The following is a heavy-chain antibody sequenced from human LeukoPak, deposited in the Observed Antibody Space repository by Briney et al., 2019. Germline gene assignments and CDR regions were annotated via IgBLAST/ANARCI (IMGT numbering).Heavy chain of an antibody. V-gene: IGHV1-18*01. Sequence: RASVKVSCKASGYTFTSYGISWVRQAPGQGLEWMGWISAFNGYTDYPQNFQGRVTLTTDTSTSTAYMELRSLRSDDTAVYYCARDTYTTVTAMDVWGKGTTVTVSS. D-gene: IGHD4-17*01. CDR1: GYTFTSYG. CDR3: ARDTYTTVTAMDV. J-gene: IGHJ6*03. CDR2: ISAFNGYT.